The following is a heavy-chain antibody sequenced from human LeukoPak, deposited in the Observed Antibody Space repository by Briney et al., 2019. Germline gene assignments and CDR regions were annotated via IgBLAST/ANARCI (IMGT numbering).Heavy chain of an antibody. CDR1: GYTFTSYD. CDR3: ARGSPREDIDY. CDR2: VNPNSGNT. J-gene: IGHJ4*02. Sequence: ASVKVSCKASGYTFTSYDINWVRQATGQGLERMGWVNPNSGNTGYAQKFQGRVTMTRNTSISTAYMELSSLRSEDTAVYYCARGSPREDIDYWGQGTLVTVSS. D-gene: IGHD2-15*01. V-gene: IGHV1-8*01.